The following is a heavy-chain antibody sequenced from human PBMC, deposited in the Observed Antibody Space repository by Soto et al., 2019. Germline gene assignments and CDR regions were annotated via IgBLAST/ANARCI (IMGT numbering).Heavy chain of an antibody. J-gene: IGHJ4*02. CDR1: GYTFTSQN. Sequence: ASVKVSCKASGYTFTSQNMHWVRQAPGQGLEWMGVINPSIGTTTYAQKFQGRVTMTSDTSTSSVYMEVNSLRAEDTAVYYCAKDRTAIGGSFDYWGQGALVTVSS. CDR3: AKDRTAIGGSFDY. D-gene: IGHD3-16*01. CDR2: INPSIGTT. V-gene: IGHV1-46*01.